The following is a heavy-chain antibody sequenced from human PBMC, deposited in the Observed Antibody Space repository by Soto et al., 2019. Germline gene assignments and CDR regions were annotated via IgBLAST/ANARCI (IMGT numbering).Heavy chain of an antibody. Sequence: PGGSLRLSCAASGFTFSSYAMSWVRQAPGKGLEWVSAISGSGGSTYYADSVKGRFTISRDNSKNTLYLQMNSLRAEDTAVYYCASPGYYDFWSGYLDYWGQGTLVTVS. CDR1: GFTFSSYA. CDR3: ASPGYYDFWSGYLDY. V-gene: IGHV3-23*01. CDR2: ISGSGGST. D-gene: IGHD3-3*01. J-gene: IGHJ4*02.